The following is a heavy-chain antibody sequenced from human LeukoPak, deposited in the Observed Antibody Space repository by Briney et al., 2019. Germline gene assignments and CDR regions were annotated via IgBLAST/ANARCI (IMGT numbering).Heavy chain of an antibody. D-gene: IGHD6-19*01. CDR1: GYSFTSYW. Sequence: GESLKISCEGSGYSFTSYWIGWVRQMPGKGLEWMGIIYPGDSDTRYSPSFQGQVTISADKSISTAYLQWSSLKASDTAMYYCARHKPIAVAGRYYYGMDVWGQGTTVTVSS. CDR3: ARHKPIAVAGRYYYGMDV. V-gene: IGHV5-51*01. J-gene: IGHJ6*02. CDR2: IYPGDSDT.